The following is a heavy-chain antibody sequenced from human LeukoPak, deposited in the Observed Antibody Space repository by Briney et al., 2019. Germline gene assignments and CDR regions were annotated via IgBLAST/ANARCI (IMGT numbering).Heavy chain of an antibody. CDR1: GYTFTNYD. D-gene: IGHD3-16*01. CDR3: ARPGGSSQGFDY. J-gene: IGHJ4*02. V-gene: IGHV1-8*03. CDR2: MNPSSGNT. Sequence: ASVKVSCKASGYTFTNYDINWVRQATGQGLEWMGWMNPSSGNTGYAQKFQGRVTITRNSSISTAYMELSSLRSEDTAVYYCARPGGSSQGFDYWGQGTLVTVSS.